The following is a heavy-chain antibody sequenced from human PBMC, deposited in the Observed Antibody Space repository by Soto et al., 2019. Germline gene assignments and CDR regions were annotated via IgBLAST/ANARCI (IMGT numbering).Heavy chain of an antibody. V-gene: IGHV3-23*01. Sequence: GGSLRLSCAASGFTFSSNGMSWVRQAPGKGLEWVSVISGSGGSTFYADSVKGRFTISRDNSKNTVHLQMNSLRAEDTAVYYCAKDRGFYGDPFDYWGQGXLVTVYS. CDR3: AKDRGFYGDPFDY. J-gene: IGHJ4*02. CDR1: GFTFSSNG. D-gene: IGHD4-17*01. CDR2: ISGSGGST.